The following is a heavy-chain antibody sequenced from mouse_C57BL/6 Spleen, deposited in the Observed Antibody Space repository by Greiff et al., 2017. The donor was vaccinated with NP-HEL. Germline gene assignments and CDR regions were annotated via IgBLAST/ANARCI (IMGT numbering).Heavy chain of an antibody. Sequence: EVHLVESGPELVKPGASVKIPCKASGYTFTDYNMDWVKQSHGKSLEWIGDINPNNGGTIYNQKFKGKATLTVDKSSSTAYMELRSLTSEDTAVYYCARRGTGKDFDYWGQGTTLTVSS. CDR3: ARRGTGKDFDY. CDR1: GYTFTDYN. J-gene: IGHJ2*01. CDR2: INPNNGGT. V-gene: IGHV1-18*01. D-gene: IGHD4-1*01.